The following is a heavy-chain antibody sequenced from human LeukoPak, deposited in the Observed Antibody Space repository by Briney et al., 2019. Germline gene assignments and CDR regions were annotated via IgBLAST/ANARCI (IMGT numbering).Heavy chain of an antibody. CDR2: ISGGGGTT. Sequence: GGSLRLSCAASGFTFSNHAMSWVRQAPGKGLEWVSAISGGGGTTYHADSVKGRFTISRDNSKNTLYLQMNSLRAEDTAVYYCPRGYSYGWDFDYWGQGTLVTVSS. J-gene: IGHJ4*02. CDR1: GFTFSNHA. CDR3: PRGYSYGWDFDY. V-gene: IGHV3-23*01. D-gene: IGHD5-18*01.